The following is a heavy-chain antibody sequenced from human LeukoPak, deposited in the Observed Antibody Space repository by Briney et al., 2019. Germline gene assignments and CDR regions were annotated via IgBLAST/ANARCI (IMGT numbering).Heavy chain of an antibody. V-gene: IGHV1-46*01. D-gene: IGHD6-6*01. CDR1: GYTFTSYY. CDR3: ARGGIAARPNDYYYMDV. CDR2: INPSGGST. J-gene: IGHJ6*03. Sequence: ASVKVSCKASGYTFTSYYMHWVRQAPGQGLEWMGIINPSGGSTSYAQKFQGRVTMTRDMSTSTVYMELSSLRSEDTAVYYCARGGIAARPNDYYYMDVWGKGTTVTVSS.